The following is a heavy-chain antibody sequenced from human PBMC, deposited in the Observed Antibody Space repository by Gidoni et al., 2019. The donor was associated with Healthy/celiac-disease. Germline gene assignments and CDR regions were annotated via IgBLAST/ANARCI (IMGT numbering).Heavy chain of an antibody. Sequence: EVQLVESGGGLVQPGRSLRLSCAASGFTFDDYAMHWVRQAPGKGLEWVSGISWNSGSIGYADSVKGRFTISRDNAKNSLYLQMNSLRAEDTALYYCAKDIGGESFAFDIWGQGTMVTVSS. CDR2: ISWNSGSI. CDR1: GFTFDDYA. V-gene: IGHV3-9*01. CDR3: AKDIGGESFAFDI. J-gene: IGHJ3*02. D-gene: IGHD3-16*01.